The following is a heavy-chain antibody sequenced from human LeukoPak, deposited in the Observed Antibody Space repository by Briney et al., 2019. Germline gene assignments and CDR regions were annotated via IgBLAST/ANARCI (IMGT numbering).Heavy chain of an antibody. CDR3: ARVGNYCSSTSCYRGWFDP. CDR2: INHSGST. CDR1: GGSFSGYY. J-gene: IGHJ5*02. D-gene: IGHD2-2*01. Sequence: PSETLSLTCAVYGGSFSGYYWRWIRQPPGKGLEWIGEINHSGSTNYKPSLKSRVTISVDTSKTQSSLKLSSVTAADTAVYYCARVGNYCSSTSCYRGWFDPWGQGTLVTVSS. V-gene: IGHV4-34*01.